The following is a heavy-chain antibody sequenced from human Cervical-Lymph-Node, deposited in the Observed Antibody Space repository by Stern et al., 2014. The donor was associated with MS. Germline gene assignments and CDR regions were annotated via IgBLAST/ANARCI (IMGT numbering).Heavy chain of an antibody. J-gene: IGHJ4*02. D-gene: IGHD6-6*01. Sequence: EVQLVESGGGWVQPGRSLRLSCATSGFTFDDYGMHWVRQAPGRGLEWVSTISWNSDIIAYADSVKGRFTISRDNAKNSLNLQMNSLRAEDTALYYCAKSGSSPFDDWGQGTLVTVSS. CDR2: ISWNSDII. CDR1: GFTFDDYG. CDR3: AKSGSSPFDD. V-gene: IGHV3-9*01.